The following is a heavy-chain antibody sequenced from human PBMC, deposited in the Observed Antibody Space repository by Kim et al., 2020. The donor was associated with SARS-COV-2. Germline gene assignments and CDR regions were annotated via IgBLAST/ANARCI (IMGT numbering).Heavy chain of an antibody. Sequence: GGSLRLSCAASGFSFSGSWMAWVRQAPGKGLECLANIDQGGSERYYVDSPKGRLTISRDNAKNLLYLQMNSLRAEDTAVYYCARDHNGYFAYWGRGTLV. CDR2: IDQGGSER. CDR1: GFSFSGSW. D-gene: IGHD3-22*01. J-gene: IGHJ4*02. CDR3: ARDHNGYFAY. V-gene: IGHV3-7*01.